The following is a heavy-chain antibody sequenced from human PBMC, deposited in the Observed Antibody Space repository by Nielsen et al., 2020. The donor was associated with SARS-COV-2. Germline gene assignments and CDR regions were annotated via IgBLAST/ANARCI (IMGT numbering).Heavy chain of an antibody. CDR2: FYPSGSI. Sequence: SETLSLTCTVSGGSMSSYYWGWIRQPAGKGLEWIGRFYPSGSITYNPSLQSRVTMSVDTSKNQFSLNLRSVTAADTAVYYCARAPITMIVVVNAFDIWGQGTMVTVSS. CDR1: GGSMSSYY. J-gene: IGHJ3*02. V-gene: IGHV4-4*07. D-gene: IGHD3-22*01. CDR3: ARAPITMIVVVNAFDI.